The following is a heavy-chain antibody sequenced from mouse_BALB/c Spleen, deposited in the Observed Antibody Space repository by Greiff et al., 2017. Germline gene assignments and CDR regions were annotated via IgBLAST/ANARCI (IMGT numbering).Heavy chain of an antibody. CDR2: IWAGGST. J-gene: IGHJ4*01. D-gene: IGHD2-2*01. CDR1: GFSLTSYG. Sequence: VMLVESGPGLVAPSQSLSITCTVSGFSLTSYGVHWVRQPPGKGLEWLGVIWAGGSTNYNSALMSRLSISKDNSKSQVFLKMNSLQTDDTAMYYCARDGGYGYEGDYYAMDYWGQGTSVTVSS. CDR3: ARDGGYGYEGDYYAMDY. V-gene: IGHV2-9*02.